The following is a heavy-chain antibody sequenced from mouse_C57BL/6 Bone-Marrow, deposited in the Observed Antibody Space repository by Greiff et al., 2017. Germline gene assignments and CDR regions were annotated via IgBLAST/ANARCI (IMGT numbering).Heavy chain of an antibody. CDR1: GYTFTDYT. J-gene: IGHJ4*01. CDR2: IYPSDGTP. CDR3: ASSSGPHAMDY. V-gene: IGHV1-78*01. D-gene: IGHD3-2*02. Sequence: QVQLQQSDAELVKPGASVKISCKASGYTFTDYTIHWMKQRPEQGLEWIGYIYPSDGTPKYNEKFKGKATLTADKSSSTAYMQLNSLTSEDSAVYICASSSGPHAMDYGGQGTAVTVSA.